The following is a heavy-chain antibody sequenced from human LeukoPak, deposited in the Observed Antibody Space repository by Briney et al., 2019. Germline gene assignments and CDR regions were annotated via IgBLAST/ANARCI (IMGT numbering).Heavy chain of an antibody. V-gene: IGHV3-21*01. D-gene: IGHD3-3*01. CDR1: GFTFSSYS. CDR3: ASGDYDFWSAPGF. CDR2: ISSSSSYI. J-gene: IGHJ3*01. Sequence: GGSLRLSCAASGFTFSSYSMNWVRQAPGKGLEWVSSISSSSSYIYYADSVKGRFTISRDNAKNSLYLQMNSLRAEDTAVYYCASGDYDFWSAPGFWGQGTMVTVSS.